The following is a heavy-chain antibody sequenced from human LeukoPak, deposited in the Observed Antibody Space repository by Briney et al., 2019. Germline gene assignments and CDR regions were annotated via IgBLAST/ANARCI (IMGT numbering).Heavy chain of an antibody. CDR3: ARVREVFSGRDAFDI. V-gene: IGHV3-48*01. D-gene: IGHD2-8*01. CDR1: GFTFGSYS. CDR2: ISSSSSTI. J-gene: IGHJ3*02. Sequence: PGGSLRLSCAASGFTFGSYSMNWVRQAPGKGLEWVSYISSSSSTIYYADSVKGRFTISRDNAKNSLYLQMNSLRAEDTAVYYCARVREVFSGRDAFDIWGQGTMVTVSS.